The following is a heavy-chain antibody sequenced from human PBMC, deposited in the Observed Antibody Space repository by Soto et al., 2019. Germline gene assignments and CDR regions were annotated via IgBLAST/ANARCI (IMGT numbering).Heavy chain of an antibody. CDR1: GFTFSYYW. D-gene: IGHD2-21*02. V-gene: IGHV3-74*01. J-gene: IGHJ3*01. Sequence: EVRLVESEGGLVQPGGSLSLSCAASGFTFSYYWMHWVRQAPGQGLLWVSRIHSDGSSTTYADSVKGRFTISRDNAKNTESLQMNSLRVEVTGVYFCARGDRGAFDLWGQGTMVTVSS. CDR3: ARGDRGAFDL. CDR2: IHSDGSST.